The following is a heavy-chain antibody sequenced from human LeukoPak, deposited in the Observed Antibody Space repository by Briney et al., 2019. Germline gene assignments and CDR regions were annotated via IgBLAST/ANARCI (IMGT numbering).Heavy chain of an antibody. Sequence: ASVKVSCKASGYTFTGYYMHWVRQPPAQGLEWMGWINPNSGGTNYAQKFQGRVKITADESTSTAYMELSSVRSEDTAVYYCARGGDYDSSGYYYVTYFDYWGQGTLVTVSS. CDR2: INPNSGGT. CDR3: ARGGDYDSSGYYYVTYFDY. D-gene: IGHD3-22*01. V-gene: IGHV1-2*02. CDR1: GYTFTGYY. J-gene: IGHJ4*02.